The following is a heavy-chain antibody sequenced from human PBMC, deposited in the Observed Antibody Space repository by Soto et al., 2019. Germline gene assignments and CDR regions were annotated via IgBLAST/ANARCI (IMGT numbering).Heavy chain of an antibody. D-gene: IGHD2-21*02. J-gene: IGHJ5*02. Sequence: EVQLVESGGGLVQPGGSLRLSCAASGFTFSSYGMNWVRQAPGKGLEWVSYISSSSSTIYYADSVKGRFTISRDNAKNSLYLQMNSLRAEVTAVYYSAREADCVNWFDPWGQGTLVTVSS. CDR3: AREADCVNWFDP. V-gene: IGHV3-48*01. CDR2: ISSSSSTI. CDR1: GFTFSSYG.